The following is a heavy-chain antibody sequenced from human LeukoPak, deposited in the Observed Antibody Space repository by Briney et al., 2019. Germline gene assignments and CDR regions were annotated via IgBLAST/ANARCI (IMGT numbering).Heavy chain of an antibody. Sequence: PSETLSLTCAVYGGSFSGYYWSWIRQPPGKGLEWIGEINHSGSTNYNPSLKSRVTISVTTSKNQFSLKLSSVTPADTAVYYCARITETNDAFDIWGQGTMVTVSS. CDR2: INHSGST. CDR3: ARITETNDAFDI. V-gene: IGHV4-34*01. J-gene: IGHJ3*02. CDR1: GGSFSGYY. D-gene: IGHD4-17*01.